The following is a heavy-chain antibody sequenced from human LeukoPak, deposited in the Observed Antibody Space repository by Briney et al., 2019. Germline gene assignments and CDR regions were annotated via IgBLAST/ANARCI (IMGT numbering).Heavy chain of an antibody. V-gene: IGHV4-38-2*02. CDR2: IYHSGST. J-gene: IGHJ6*03. CDR1: GYSISSGYY. Sequence: SETLSLTCTVSGYSISSGYYWGWIRQPPGKGLEWIGNIYHSGSTYYNPSLKSRVTISVDTSKDQFSLKLSSVTAADTAVYYCARHYYYYYMDVWGKGTTVTISS. CDR3: ARHYYYYYMDV.